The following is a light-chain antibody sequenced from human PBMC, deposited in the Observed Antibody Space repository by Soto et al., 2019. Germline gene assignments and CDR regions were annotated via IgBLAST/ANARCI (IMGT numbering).Light chain of an antibody. CDR2: EDN. V-gene: IGLV1-51*02. J-gene: IGLJ1*01. CDR3: GAWDSSLSEVV. CDR1: SSKIGNNY. Sequence: QSVLTQPPSVSAAPGQKVTISCSGSSSKIGNNYVSWYQQLPGTAPKLLIYEDNKRPSGIPDRFSGSKSGTSATLGITGLQTGDEADYYCGAWDSSLSEVVFGSGTKVTVL.